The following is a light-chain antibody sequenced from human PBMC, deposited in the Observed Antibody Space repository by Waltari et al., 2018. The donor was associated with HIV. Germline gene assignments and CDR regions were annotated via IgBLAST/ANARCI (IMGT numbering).Light chain of an antibody. CDR1: SSDVGSYNL. CDR2: EVS. V-gene: IGLV2-23*02. Sequence: QSALTQPASVSGSPGQSITISCTGTSSDVGSYNLVSWYPQHPGKAPKLRLYEVSKRPSGVSNRFSGSKSGNTASLTISGLQAEDEADYYCCSYAGSSTPGVFGGGTKLTVL. J-gene: IGLJ2*01. CDR3: CSYAGSSTPGV.